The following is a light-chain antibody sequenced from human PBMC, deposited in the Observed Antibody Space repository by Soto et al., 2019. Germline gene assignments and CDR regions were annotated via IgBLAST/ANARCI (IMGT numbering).Light chain of an antibody. CDR2: GAS. V-gene: IGKV3-20*01. J-gene: IGKJ1*01. CDR1: QSVNSNY. CDR3: QQYGSSQWT. Sequence: EIVLTQSPGTLSLSPGERATLSCRASQSVNSNYLAWYQQKPGQAPRLLIYGASSRATGIPDKFSGSGSGTDFTLPISRLGPEDFAVYYCQQYGSSQWTFGQGTKVEIK.